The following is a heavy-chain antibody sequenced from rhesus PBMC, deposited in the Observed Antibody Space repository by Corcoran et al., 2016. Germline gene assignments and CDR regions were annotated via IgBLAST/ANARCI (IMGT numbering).Heavy chain of an antibody. V-gene: IGHV1-180*01. J-gene: IGHJ4*01. CDR1: GYTFTSYY. CDR2: TSPYNGNK. CDR3: TRAAAGPHFDY. Sequence: QVQLVQSGAEIKQPGASVKLSCKASGYTFTSYYMHWVRPAPGQGLEGIGLTSPYNGNKGYAQNFQVRVTITTDTSTSTGYRELSSLRSEDTAVYYCTRAAAGPHFDYWGQGVLVTVSS. D-gene: IGHD6-13*01.